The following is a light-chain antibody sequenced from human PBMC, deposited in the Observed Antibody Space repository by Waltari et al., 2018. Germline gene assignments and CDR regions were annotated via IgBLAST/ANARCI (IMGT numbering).Light chain of an antibody. Sequence: DIVMTQSPDSLAVSLGERAPLHCKSSQSVLYSSNNENYLAWYQQKPRQPPRLLIYWASTRAYGVPDRFSGSGSETHFTLTINSLQAEDVAVYYCQQYYDTAYTFGQGTKLEI. J-gene: IGKJ2*01. CDR1: QSVLYSSNNENY. V-gene: IGKV4-1*01. CDR2: WAS. CDR3: QQYYDTAYT.